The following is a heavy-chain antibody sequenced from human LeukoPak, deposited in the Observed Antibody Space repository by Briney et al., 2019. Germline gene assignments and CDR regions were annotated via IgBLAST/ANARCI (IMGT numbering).Heavy chain of an antibody. CDR1: GCTVSSKY. CDR3: ARASWYGRWDC. V-gene: IGHV3-66*02. CDR2: IYSGGTR. J-gene: IGHJ4*02. Sequence: SGGSLRLSCAASGCTVSSKYMSWIRQAPGKGLEWVSVIYSGGTRYYADSVKGRFTISRDNSKNTVSLQMNSLRVEDTAIYYCARASWYGRWDCWGQGTLVTVSS. D-gene: IGHD3/OR15-3a*01.